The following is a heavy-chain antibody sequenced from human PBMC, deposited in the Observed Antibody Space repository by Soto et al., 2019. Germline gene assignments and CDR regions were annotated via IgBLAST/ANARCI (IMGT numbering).Heavy chain of an antibody. CDR2: INTDGSNT. D-gene: IGHD2-15*01. J-gene: IGHJ5*02. CDR1: GLTFNRYW. V-gene: IGHV3-74*01. CDR3: AREFCSGGNCYTYYFDP. Sequence: GGSLRLSCAASGLTFNRYWMHWVRHATGKGRVWVSHINTDGSNTNYADSVKGRFTISRDNAKSTLFLQMNSLRDEDTAVYYCAREFCSGGNCYTYYFDPWGQGIPVTVSS.